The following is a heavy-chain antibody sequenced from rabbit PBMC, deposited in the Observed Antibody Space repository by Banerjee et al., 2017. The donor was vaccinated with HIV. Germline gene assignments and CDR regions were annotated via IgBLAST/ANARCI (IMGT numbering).Heavy chain of an antibody. Sequence: EESGGDLVKPEGSLTLTCTASGFTLSSYWICWVRQAPGKGLELIACIYTSTGNTVCATWAKGRFTISKSSSTTVTLQMTSLTAADTATSFCARDLAGVIGWNFGLWGPGTLVTVS. D-gene: IGHD4-1*01. CDR3: ARDLAGVIGWNFGL. CDR1: GFTLSSYW. V-gene: IGHV1S45*01. J-gene: IGHJ4*01. CDR2: IYTSTGNT.